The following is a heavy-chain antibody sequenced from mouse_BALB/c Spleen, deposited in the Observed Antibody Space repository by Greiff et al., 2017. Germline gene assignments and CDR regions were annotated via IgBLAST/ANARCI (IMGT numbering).Heavy chain of an antibody. V-gene: IGHV5-17*02. D-gene: IGHD1-1*01. CDR1: EFTFSRFG. J-gene: IGHJ2*01. CDR3: ARYGSSYYFDY. CDR2: ISSGSSTI. Sequence: EVMLVESGGGLVQPGGSRKLSCAASEFTFSRFGMHWVRQAPEKGLEWVAYISSGSSTIYYADTVKGRFTISRDNPKNTLFLQMTSLRSEDTAMYYCARYGSSYYFDYWGQGTTLTVSS.